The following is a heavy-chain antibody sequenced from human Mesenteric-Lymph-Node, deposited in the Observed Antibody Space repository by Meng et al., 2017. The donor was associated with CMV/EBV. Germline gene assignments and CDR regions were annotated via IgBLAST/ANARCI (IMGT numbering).Heavy chain of an antibody. V-gene: IGHV1-2*02. CDR2: INPNRGDT. J-gene: IGHJ4*02. Sequence: ASVTVSCKASGYTFPGHYMHWLRQAPGQGLEWMGWINPNRGDTNYAQKFQGRVTMTRDTSISTAYMELSSLISDDAAVYYCATVGGYGSGSYLGFWGQGALVTVSS. CDR3: ATVGGYGSGSYLGF. D-gene: IGHD3-10*01. CDR1: GYTFPGHY.